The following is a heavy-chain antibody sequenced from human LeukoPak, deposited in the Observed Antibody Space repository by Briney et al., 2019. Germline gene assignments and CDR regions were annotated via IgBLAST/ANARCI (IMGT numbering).Heavy chain of an antibody. CDR2: IYHSGST. V-gene: IGHV4-38-2*01. CDR3: ASRGYDSGFNWLDP. CDR1: GYSISSGYY. J-gene: IGHJ5*02. Sequence: PSETLSLTCAVSGYSISSGYYWGWIRQPPGKGLEWIGSIYHSGSTYYNPSLKSRVTISVDTSKNQFSLKLSSVTAADTALYYCASRGYDSGFNWLDPWGQGTLVTVSS. D-gene: IGHD5-18*01.